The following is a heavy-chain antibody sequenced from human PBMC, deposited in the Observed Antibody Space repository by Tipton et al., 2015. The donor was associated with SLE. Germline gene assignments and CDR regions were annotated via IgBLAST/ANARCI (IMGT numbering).Heavy chain of an antibody. CDR2: IHAGGSHT. Sequence: VQLVQSGAEVKKSGESLKITCKGSGYSFASYWIVWVRQMPGKGLEWMGIIHAGGSHTKYSPSFEGQVTISADKSISTAYLQWSSLKASDTAMYYCARLAYCGGDCYPDNGFDIWGQGTMVTVSS. V-gene: IGHV5-51*03. CDR3: ARLAYCGGDCYPDNGFDI. D-gene: IGHD2-21*01. CDR1: GYSFASYW. J-gene: IGHJ3*02.